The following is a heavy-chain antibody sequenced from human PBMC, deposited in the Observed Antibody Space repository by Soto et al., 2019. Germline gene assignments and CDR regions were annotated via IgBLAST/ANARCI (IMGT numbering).Heavy chain of an antibody. V-gene: IGHV3-33*01. CDR1: GFTFSSYA. J-gene: IGHJ6*02. Sequence: QVQLVESGGGVVQPGRSLRLSCAASGFTFSSYAIHWVRQAPGKGLEWVALTWYDGTNKNYADSVKGRFTISRDNSKNTLYLQMSNLRVEDTAVYYCASGSSGPPREYYYYGMDVWGQGTTVTVSS. CDR2: TWYDGTNK. CDR3: ASGSSGPPREYYYYGMDV. D-gene: IGHD3-22*01.